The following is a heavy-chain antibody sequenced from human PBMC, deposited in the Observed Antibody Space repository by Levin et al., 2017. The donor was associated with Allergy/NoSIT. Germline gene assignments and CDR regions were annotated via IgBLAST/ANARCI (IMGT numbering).Heavy chain of an antibody. J-gene: IGHJ3*02. V-gene: IGHV3-23*01. CDR1: GFTFISYT. CDR3: AKGVSSGSAYRAFDM. D-gene: IGHD1-26*01. Sequence: GGSLRLSCAASGFTFISYTMTWVRQAPGRGLEWVSTLRYSGDTTHYADSVKGRFTISRDGSRDTLFLQMNSLRPEDTDVYYCAKGVSSGSAYRAFDMWGQGTMVTVSS. CDR2: LRYSGDTT.